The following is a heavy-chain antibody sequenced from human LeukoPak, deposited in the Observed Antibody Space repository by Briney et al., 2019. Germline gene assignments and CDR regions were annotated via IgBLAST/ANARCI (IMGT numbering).Heavy chain of an antibody. CDR2: INPSGGST. D-gene: IGHD4-17*01. V-gene: IGHV1-46*01. CDR3: ARGMGSTVTTYYFDY. J-gene: IGHJ4*02. CDR1: GYTFTSYY. Sequence: WASLKVSCKASGYTFTSYYMHWVRQAPGQGLEWMGIINPSGGSTSYAQKFQGRVTMTRDTSTSTVYMELSSLRSEDTAVYYCARGMGSTVTTYYFDYWGQGTLVTVSS.